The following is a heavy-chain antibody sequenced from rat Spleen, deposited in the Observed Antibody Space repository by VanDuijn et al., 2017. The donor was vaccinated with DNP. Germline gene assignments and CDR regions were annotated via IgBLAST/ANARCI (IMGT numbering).Heavy chain of an antibody. CDR1: GFTFSNYG. CDR2: IIYDGGSS. CDR3: TTAYYDAPRGFAY. V-gene: IGHV5-19*01. J-gene: IGHJ3*01. Sequence: EVQLVESGGGLVQPGRSLKLSCAASGFTFSNYGIHWIRQAPTKGLEWVATIIYDGGSSYYRDSVKGRFTISRDDAKRSLYLQMDSLRSEDTATYYCTTAYYDAPRGFAYWGQGTLVTVSS. D-gene: IGHD1-12*01.